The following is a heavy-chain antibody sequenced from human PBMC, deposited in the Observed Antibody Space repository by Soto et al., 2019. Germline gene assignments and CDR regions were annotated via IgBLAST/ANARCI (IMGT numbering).Heavy chain of an antibody. CDR3: ARLSSATWGVRQQDFDI. V-gene: IGHV1-69*12. D-gene: IGHD6-25*01. Sequence: QVQLVQSGAEVKKPGSSVKVSCKASGGTFSRYAISWVLQAPGQGLEWMGGIIPIFGTANYAQKFQGRVTITADESTSTAYMELSSLRSEDTAVYYCARLSSATWGVRQQDFDIWGQGTMVTVSS. J-gene: IGHJ3*02. CDR2: IIPIFGTA. CDR1: GGTFSRYA.